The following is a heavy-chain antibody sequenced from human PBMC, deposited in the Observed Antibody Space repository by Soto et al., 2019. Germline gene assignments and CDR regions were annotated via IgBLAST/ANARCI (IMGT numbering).Heavy chain of an antibody. CDR2: INAGNGNT. V-gene: IGHV1-3*01. J-gene: IGHJ4*02. D-gene: IGHD3-3*01. CDR3: ARVSAITIFGVVNPYYFDY. Sequence: ASVKVSCKASGYTFTGYYMHWVRQAPGQGLEWMGWINAGNGNTKYSQKFQGRVTITRDTSASTAYMELSSLRSEDTAVYYCARVSAITIFGVVNPYYFDYWGQGTLVTVSS. CDR1: GYTFTGYY.